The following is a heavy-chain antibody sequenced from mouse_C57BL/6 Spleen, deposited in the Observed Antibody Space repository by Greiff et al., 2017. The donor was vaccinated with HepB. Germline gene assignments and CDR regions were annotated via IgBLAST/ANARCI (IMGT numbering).Heavy chain of an antibody. CDR3: ARGGDYDWFAY. CDR2: ISYDGSN. Sequence: EVKLVESGPGLVKPSQSLSLTCSVTGYSITSGYYWNWIRQFPGNKLEWMGYISYDGSNNYNPSLKNRITITRDTSKNQFFLQLNAVTTEDTATYYCARGGDYDWFAYWGQGALVTVSA. J-gene: IGHJ3*01. V-gene: IGHV3-6*01. CDR1: GYSITSGYY. D-gene: IGHD2-4*01.